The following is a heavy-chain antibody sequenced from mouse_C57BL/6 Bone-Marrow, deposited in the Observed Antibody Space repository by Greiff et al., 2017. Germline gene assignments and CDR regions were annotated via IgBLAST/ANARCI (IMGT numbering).Heavy chain of an antibody. D-gene: IGHD1-1*01. CDR3: ARNYYYGSTSYAMDY. CDR1: GYTFTSYW. CDR2: IDPSDSYT. Sequence: QVQLKQPGAELVMPGASVKLSCKASGYTFTSYWMHWVKQRPGPGLEWIGEIDPSDSYTNYNQKFKGKSTLTVDKSSSTAYMQLSSLTSEDSAVYYCARNYYYGSTSYAMDYWGQGTSVTVSS. J-gene: IGHJ4*01. V-gene: IGHV1-69*01.